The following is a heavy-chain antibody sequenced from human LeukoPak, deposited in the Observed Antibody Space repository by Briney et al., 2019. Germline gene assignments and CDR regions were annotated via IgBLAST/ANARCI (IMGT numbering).Heavy chain of an antibody. Sequence: PGGSLRLSCVGSGFTFSSYTMTWVRQAPGKGLEWVSAIGGRGGSTYYADSVKGRFTISRHNSKNTLYLQMNSLRAEDTAVYYCARGRLTGDRARAFDIWGQGTMVTVSS. D-gene: IGHD7-27*01. V-gene: IGHV3-23*01. CDR3: ARGRLTGDRARAFDI. CDR1: GFTFSSYT. CDR2: IGGRGGST. J-gene: IGHJ3*02.